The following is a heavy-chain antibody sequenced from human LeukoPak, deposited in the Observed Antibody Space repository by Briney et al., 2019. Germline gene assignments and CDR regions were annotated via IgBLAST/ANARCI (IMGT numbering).Heavy chain of an antibody. CDR1: GFTFSNAW. J-gene: IGHJ4*02. CDR2: IKSKTDGGTT. D-gene: IGHD2-2*01. Sequence: PGGSLRLSCAASGFTFSNAWMSWVRQAPGKGLEWVGRIKSKTDGGTTDYAAPVKGRFTISRDDSKNTLYLQMNSLKTEDTAVYYCTTFEFEYQRLLPEYFDYWGQGTLVTVSS. V-gene: IGHV3-15*01. CDR3: TTFEFEYQRLLPEYFDY.